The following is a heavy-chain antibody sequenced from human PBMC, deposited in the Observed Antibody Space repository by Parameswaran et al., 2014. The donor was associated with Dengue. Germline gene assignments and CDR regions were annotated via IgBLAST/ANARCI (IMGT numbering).Heavy chain of an antibody. CDR2: IDPSDSYT. CDR3: ARLTYYDSSGDDY. V-gene: IGHV5-10-1*01. D-gene: IGHD3-22*01. J-gene: IGHJ4*02. Sequence: VRQAPGKGLEWMGRIDPSDSYTNYSPSFQGHVTISADKSISTAYLQWSSLKASDTAMYYCARLTYYDSSGDDYWGQGTLVTVSS.